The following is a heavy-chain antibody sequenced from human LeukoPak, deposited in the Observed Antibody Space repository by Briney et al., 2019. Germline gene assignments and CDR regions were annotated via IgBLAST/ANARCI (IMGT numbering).Heavy chain of an antibody. CDR1: GGSISSGGYS. V-gene: IGHV4-30-2*01. D-gene: IGHD3-10*01. CDR2: IYHSGST. CDR3: ARVKGSGCYYHYYFDY. Sequence: PSETLSLTCAVSGGSISSGGYSWSWIRQPPGKGLEWTGYIYHSGSTYYNPSLKSRVTISVDRSKNQFSLKVSSVTAADTAVYYCARVKGSGCYYHYYFDYWGQETLVTVSS. J-gene: IGHJ4*02.